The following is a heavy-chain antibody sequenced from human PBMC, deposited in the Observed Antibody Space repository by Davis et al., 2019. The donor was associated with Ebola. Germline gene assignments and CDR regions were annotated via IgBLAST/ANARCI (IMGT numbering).Heavy chain of an antibody. J-gene: IGHJ4*02. CDR3: AKAHRDGWNDVFDY. Sequence: PGGSLRLSCAASGFTFDDYAMHWVRQAPGKGLEWVSGISWNSGSIGYADSVKGRFTISRDNAKNSLYLQMNSLRAEDTALYYCAKAHRDGWNDVFDYWGQGTLVTVSS. CDR2: ISWNSGSI. V-gene: IGHV3-9*01. CDR1: GFTFDDYA. D-gene: IGHD1-1*01.